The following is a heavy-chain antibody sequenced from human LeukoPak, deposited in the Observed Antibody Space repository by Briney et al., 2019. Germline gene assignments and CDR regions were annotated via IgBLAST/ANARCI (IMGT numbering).Heavy chain of an antibody. Sequence: EASVKVSCTASGGTFSSYAISWVRQAPGQGLEWMGGIIPIFGTANYAQKFQGRVTITEDESTSTAYMELSSLRSEDTAVYYCARGSDEYYDFWSGYLPSPPRDYGMDVWGQGTTVTVSS. CDR2: IIPIFGTA. J-gene: IGHJ6*02. D-gene: IGHD3-3*01. CDR1: GGTFSSYA. CDR3: ARGSDEYYDFWSGYLPSPPRDYGMDV. V-gene: IGHV1-69*13.